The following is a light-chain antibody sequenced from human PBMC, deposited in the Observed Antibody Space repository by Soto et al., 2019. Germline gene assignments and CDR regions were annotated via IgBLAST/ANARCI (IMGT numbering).Light chain of an antibody. CDR2: KVS. J-gene: IGKJ2*01. Sequence: VVMTQSPLSLPVTLGQPASITCTSSEALVYTDGNTYLNWFHQRPGQSPRRLIYKVSDRDSGVPDRFSGSGSGTDFTLKISRVVAEDVGIYFCMQGTHWPREYTFGQGTKLEI. CDR3: MQGTHWPREYT. V-gene: IGKV2-30*01. CDR1: EALVYTDGNTY.